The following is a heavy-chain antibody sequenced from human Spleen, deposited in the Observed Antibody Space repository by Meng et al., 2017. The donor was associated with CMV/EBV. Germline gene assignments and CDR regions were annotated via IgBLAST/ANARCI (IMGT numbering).Heavy chain of an antibody. D-gene: IGHD5-12*01. CDR1: GFTFIDYA. CDR2: ISGSGGST. V-gene: IGHV3-23*01. Sequence: GESLKISCVVSGFTFIDYAMSWVRQAPGKGLEWVSAISGSGGSTYYADSVKGRFTISRDNSKNTLYLQMNSLRAEDTAVYYCASTPKWLRLAVAGDYWGQGTLVTVSS. CDR3: ASTPKWLRLAVAGDY. J-gene: IGHJ4*02.